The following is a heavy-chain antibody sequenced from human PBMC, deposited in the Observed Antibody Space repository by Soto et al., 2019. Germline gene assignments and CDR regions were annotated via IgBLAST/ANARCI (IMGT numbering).Heavy chain of an antibody. V-gene: IGHV1-18*04. Sequence: AASLKVSGKASGYTIENYEIQWVRRAREEGRYRVGWISGYNGDTDYAQKFHGRVTLTTDTSTRTAYMEVRSLLSDDTVVYFCARFAAAGSGMRYWGQGTQVTVSS. CDR1: GYTIENYE. D-gene: IGHD6-13*01. CDR3: ARFAAAGSGMRY. CDR2: ISGYNGDT. J-gene: IGHJ4*02.